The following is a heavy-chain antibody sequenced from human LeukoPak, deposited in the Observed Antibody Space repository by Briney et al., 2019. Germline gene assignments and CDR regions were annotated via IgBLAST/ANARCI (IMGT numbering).Heavy chain of an antibody. CDR2: INHSGST. CDR1: GGSISSYY. V-gene: IGHV4-34*01. D-gene: IGHD6-13*01. CDR3: ARLNSSSWYGYYYYYYMDV. Sequence: SETLSLTCTVSGGSISSYYWSWIRQPPGKGLEWIGEINHSGSTNYNPSLKSRVTISVDTSKNQFSLKLSSVTAADTAVYYCARLNSSSWYGYYYYYYMDVWGKGTTVTISS. J-gene: IGHJ6*03.